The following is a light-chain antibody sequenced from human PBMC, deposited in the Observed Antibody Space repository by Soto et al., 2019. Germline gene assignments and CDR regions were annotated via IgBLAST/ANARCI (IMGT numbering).Light chain of an antibody. CDR1: QGISKY. Sequence: DIQMTQSPSSLSASVGDRVTITCRASQGISKYLAWYQQKPGKGPKLLIYAASTLQSGVPSRFSGSGSGTDFTLTISSLQPEDVATYYCQKYNSAPRTFGPGTKVDIQ. CDR3: QKYNSAPRT. CDR2: AAS. J-gene: IGKJ3*01. V-gene: IGKV1-27*01.